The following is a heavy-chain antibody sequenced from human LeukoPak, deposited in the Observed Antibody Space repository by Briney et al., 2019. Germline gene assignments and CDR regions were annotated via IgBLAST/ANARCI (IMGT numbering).Heavy chain of an antibody. D-gene: IGHD5-18*01. CDR1: GGSISSYY. CDR3: ARTTEGGYTYGYFYYYYMDV. V-gene: IGHV4-59*01. CDR2: IHYSGST. J-gene: IGHJ6*03. Sequence: SETLSLTCTVSGGSISSYYWSWIRRPPGKGLEWIGYIHYSGSTNYNPSPKSRVTISVDTSKNQFSLKLSSVTAADTAVYYCARTTEGGYTYGYFYYYYMDVWGKGTTVTISS.